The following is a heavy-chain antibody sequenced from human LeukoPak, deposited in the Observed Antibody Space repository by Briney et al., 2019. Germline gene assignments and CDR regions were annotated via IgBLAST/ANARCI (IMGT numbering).Heavy chain of an antibody. V-gene: IGHV3-21*06. D-gene: IGHD3-22*01. J-gene: IGHJ4*02. CDR1: GFSFSSYS. Sequence: GGSLRLSCAASGFSFSSYSFNWVRQAQGKGLEWVSSINTVSSYIYYADSLKGRFTISRDNAKNSVYLQMDSLRAEDSAVYYCARLRRNTDSSGFFYYYDYWGQGTLVTVSS. CDR2: INTVSSYI. CDR3: ARLRRNTDSSGFFYYYDY.